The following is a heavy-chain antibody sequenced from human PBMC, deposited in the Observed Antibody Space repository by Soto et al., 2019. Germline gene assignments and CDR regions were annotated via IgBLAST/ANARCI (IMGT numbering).Heavy chain of an antibody. J-gene: IGHJ5*02. CDR3: AKDRIVVVPAATYRFDP. Sequence: EVQLLESGGGLVQPGGSLRLSCAASGFTFSSYAMSWVRQAPGKGLEWVSAISGSGGSTYYADSVKGRFTISRDNSKNTLYLQMNSLRAEDTAVYYCAKDRIVVVPAATYRFDPWGQGTLVTVSS. CDR2: ISGSGGST. V-gene: IGHV3-23*01. D-gene: IGHD2-2*01. CDR1: GFTFSSYA.